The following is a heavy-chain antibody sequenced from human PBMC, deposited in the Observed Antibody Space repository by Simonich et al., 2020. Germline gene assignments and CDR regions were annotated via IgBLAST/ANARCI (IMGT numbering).Heavy chain of an antibody. CDR3: AREYSSSSDPYWYFDL. Sequence: EVQLVESGGGLVQPGGSLRLSCAASGFTFSSYWMSWVRQAPGRGLGWVANIRQDGSEKYYGDSVKGRFTISRDNAKNSLYLQMNSLRAEDTAVYYCAREYSSSSDPYWYFDLWGRGTLVTVSS. V-gene: IGHV3-7*01. CDR2: IRQDGSEK. J-gene: IGHJ2*01. CDR1: GFTFSSYW. D-gene: IGHD6-6*01.